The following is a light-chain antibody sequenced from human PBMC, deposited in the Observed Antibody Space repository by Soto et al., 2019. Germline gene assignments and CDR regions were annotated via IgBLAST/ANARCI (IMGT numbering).Light chain of an antibody. J-gene: IGKJ5*01. CDR1: QSVSSD. V-gene: IGKV1-39*01. Sequence: DIQMTQSPSSLSSSVGDRFTITCLASQSVSSDLNWYQQKAGKAPKLLIYAASSLQSGVPSRFSGSGSGTHFILTISSLQPEDFATYYCQHIHSIPITFGQGTRLEI. CDR3: QHIHSIPIT. CDR2: AAS.